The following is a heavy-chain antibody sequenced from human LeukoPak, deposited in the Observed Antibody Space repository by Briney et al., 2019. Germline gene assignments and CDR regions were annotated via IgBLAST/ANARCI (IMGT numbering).Heavy chain of an antibody. CDR1: GFTFSSYG. J-gene: IGHJ4*02. V-gene: IGHV3-23*01. CDR2: ISGSGGST. CDR3: AKAKSLMRRDRGGTTNFDY. Sequence: GGSLRLSCAASGFTFSSYGMSWVRQAPGKGLEWVSAISGSGGSTYYADSVKGRFTISRDNSKNTLYLQMNSLRAEDTAVYYCAKAKSLMRRDRGGTTNFDYWGQGTLVTVSS. D-gene: IGHD3-16*01.